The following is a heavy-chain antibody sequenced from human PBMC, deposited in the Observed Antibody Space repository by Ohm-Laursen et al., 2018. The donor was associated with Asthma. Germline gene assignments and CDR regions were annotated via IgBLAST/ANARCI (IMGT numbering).Heavy chain of an antibody. D-gene: IGHD3-16*01. CDR1: GFTFSSYA. CDR2: ISYDGSNK. Sequence: SLRLSCTASGFTFSSYAMHWVRQAPGKGLEWVAVISYDGSNKYYADSVKGRFTISRDNSKNTLYLQMNSLRAEDTAVYYCARDSPLGGIDYWGQGTLVTVSS. CDR3: ARDSPLGGIDY. V-gene: IGHV3-30-3*01. J-gene: IGHJ4*02.